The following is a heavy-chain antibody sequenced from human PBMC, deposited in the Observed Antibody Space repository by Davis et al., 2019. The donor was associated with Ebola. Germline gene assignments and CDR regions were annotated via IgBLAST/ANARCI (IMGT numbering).Heavy chain of an antibody. Sequence: LSCAASGFTFSSYGMHWVRQASGKGLEWVGRIRSKANSYATAYAASVKGRFTISRDDSKNTAYLQMNSLKTEDTAVYYCTSTLGALDYWGQGTLVTVSS. CDR3: TSTLGALDY. CDR1: GFTFSSYG. J-gene: IGHJ4*02. V-gene: IGHV3-73*01. CDR2: IRSKANSYAT. D-gene: IGHD1-26*01.